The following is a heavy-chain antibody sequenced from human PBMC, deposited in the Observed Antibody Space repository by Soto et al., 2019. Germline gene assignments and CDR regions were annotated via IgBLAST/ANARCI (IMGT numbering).Heavy chain of an antibody. J-gene: IGHJ4*02. CDR2: LSGGGLST. D-gene: IGHD2-15*01. CDR1: GFTFSNYA. CDR3: AKIAATYDY. Sequence: PGGYLRLSCAASGFTFSNYAVSWVRQAPGKGLEWVSSLSGGGLSTYYAGSVKGRFTISRDNSKNTLYLQMNSLRAEDTAVYYCAKIAATYDYSGQGTLVTVSS. V-gene: IGHV3-23*01.